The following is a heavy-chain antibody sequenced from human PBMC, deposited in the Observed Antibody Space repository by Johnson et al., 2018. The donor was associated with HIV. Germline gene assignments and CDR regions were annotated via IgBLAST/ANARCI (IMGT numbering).Heavy chain of an antibody. D-gene: IGHD3-22*01. V-gene: IGHV3-30*18. CDR2: ISTDGSAK. Sequence: QEQLVESGGGVVQPGTSLRLSCAASGFTFSRCGMHWVRQAPGKGLEWAAVISTDGSAKYYAYSVKGRFTISRDNSTNMLYLQMNSLRAEDTAVYYCAKEYLGRWAHDYYDSSGSDDAFDIWGQGTMVTVSS. CDR1: GFTFSRCG. CDR3: AKEYLGRWAHDYYDSSGSDDAFDI. J-gene: IGHJ3*02.